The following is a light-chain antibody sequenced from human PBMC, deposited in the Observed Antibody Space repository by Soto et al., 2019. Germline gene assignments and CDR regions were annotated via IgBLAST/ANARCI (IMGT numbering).Light chain of an antibody. CDR2: GAS. CDR1: RTINTY. Sequence: MARLSSSLSATFGAGNTVTYRASRTINTYLNWFQQKPGEPPRLLIYGASTLHDGVPSRFSGSGSGADFTLTISGLQPEDFASYHCQQTYSDISFGGGTKVDIK. J-gene: IGKJ4*01. V-gene: IGKV1-39*01. CDR3: QQTYSDIS.